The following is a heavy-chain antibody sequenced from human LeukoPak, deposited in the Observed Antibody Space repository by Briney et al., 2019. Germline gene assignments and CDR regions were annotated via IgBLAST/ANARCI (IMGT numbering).Heavy chain of an antibody. Sequence: SVKVSCKASGGTFSSYAISWVLQAPGQGLEWMGRIIPIFGTANYAQKFQGRVTITTDESTSTAYMELSSLRSEDTAVYYCARDRRSSSPQRAYYYYYMDAWGKGTTVTVSS. J-gene: IGHJ6*03. CDR1: GGTFSSYA. CDR2: IIPIFGTA. V-gene: IGHV1-69*05. CDR3: ARDRRSSSPQRAYYYYYMDA. D-gene: IGHD6-6*01.